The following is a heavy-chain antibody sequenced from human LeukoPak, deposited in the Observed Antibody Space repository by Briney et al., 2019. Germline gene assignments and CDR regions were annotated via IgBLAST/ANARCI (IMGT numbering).Heavy chain of an antibody. Sequence: PSETLSLTCTVSGGSISSGGYYWSWHRQHQGKGLEWIGYIYYSGSTYYNPSLKCRVTISVDTSKNHFSLKLSSVTAADTAVYYCARAAGYDGANHFDYWGQGTLVTVSS. V-gene: IGHV4-31*03. CDR2: IYYSGST. D-gene: IGHD3-16*01. CDR1: GGSISSGGYY. J-gene: IGHJ4*02. CDR3: ARAAGYDGANHFDY.